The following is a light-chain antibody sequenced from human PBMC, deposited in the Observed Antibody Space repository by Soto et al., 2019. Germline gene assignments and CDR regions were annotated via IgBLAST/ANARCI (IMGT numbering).Light chain of an antibody. Sequence: EIVMTHSPATLSVSPGERATLSCRASQSVSNNLAWYQQKPGQAPRLLIYGASTRATAIPARFSGSGSGTEFTLTISSLQSEDFAVYYCQQYYSTPWTFGQGTKVEIK. J-gene: IGKJ1*01. CDR3: QQYYSTPWT. V-gene: IGKV3-15*01. CDR2: GAS. CDR1: QSVSNN.